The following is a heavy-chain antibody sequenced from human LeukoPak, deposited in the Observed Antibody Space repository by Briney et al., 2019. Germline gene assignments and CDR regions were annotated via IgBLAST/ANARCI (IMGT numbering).Heavy chain of an antibody. CDR2: IKSKVDGGTT. CDR1: GFTFSSAW. Sequence: GGSLRLSCAPSGFTFSSAWMHWVRQAPGKGLEWVGRIKSKVDGGTTDYAAPVKGRFTISRDDLENMLYLQMNSLKTEDTAVYYCARERAYYYDSSGYYRNAFDIWGQGTMVTVSS. V-gene: IGHV3-15*07. J-gene: IGHJ3*02. D-gene: IGHD3-22*01. CDR3: ARERAYYYDSSGYYRNAFDI.